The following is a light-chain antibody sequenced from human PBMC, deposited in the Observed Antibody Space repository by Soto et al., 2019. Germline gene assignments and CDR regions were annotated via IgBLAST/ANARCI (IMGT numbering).Light chain of an antibody. CDR2: EVI. V-gene: IGLV2-14*01. CDR1: NSDVNY. Sequence: QSALTQPASVSGAPGRSITISCTATNSDVNYVSWHQQHPGKAPKLMIYEVINRSSGVSARFSGSKSGNTASLTISGLQAEDEADYYCSSSTSSNTFVFGTGTKVTVL. J-gene: IGLJ1*01. CDR3: SSSTSSNTFV.